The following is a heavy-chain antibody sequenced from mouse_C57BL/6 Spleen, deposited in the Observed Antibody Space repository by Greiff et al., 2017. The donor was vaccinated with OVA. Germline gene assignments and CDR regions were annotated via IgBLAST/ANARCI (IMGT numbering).Heavy chain of an antibody. J-gene: IGHJ2*01. CDR2: ISSGGSYT. D-gene: IGHD1-1*01. CDR1: GFTFSSYG. CDR3: ARDYGSSGDY. V-gene: IGHV5-6*02. Sequence: DVKLVESGGDLVKPGGSLKLSCAASGFTFSSYGMSWVRQTPDKRLEWVATISSGGSYTYYPDSVKGRFTISRDNAKNTLYLQMSSLKSEDTAMYYCARDYGSSGDYWGQGTTLTVSS.